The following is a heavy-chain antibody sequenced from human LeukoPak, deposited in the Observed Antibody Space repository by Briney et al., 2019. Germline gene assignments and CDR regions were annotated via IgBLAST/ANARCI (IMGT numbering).Heavy chain of an antibody. CDR1: GYTFTSYG. CDR3: ARQRQYDFWSGYPDY. V-gene: IGHV1-18*01. Sequence: ASVKVSCKASGYTFTSYGISWVRQAPGQGLEWMGWISAYNGNTNYAQKLQGRVTMTTDTSTSTAYMELRSLTSDDTAVYYCARQRQYDFWSGYPDYWGQGTLVTVSS. CDR2: ISAYNGNT. D-gene: IGHD3-3*01. J-gene: IGHJ4*02.